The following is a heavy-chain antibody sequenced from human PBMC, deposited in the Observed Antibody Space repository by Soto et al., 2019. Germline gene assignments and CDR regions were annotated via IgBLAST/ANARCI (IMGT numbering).Heavy chain of an antibody. CDR3: ARGGDSSGYLDY. J-gene: IGHJ4*02. D-gene: IGHD3-22*01. CDR1: GYTFTGYF. Sequence: ASVKVSCKASGYTFTGYFMHWVRQAPGQGLEWMGIINPSRGSTTYAQKFQGRVTMTRDTSTSTVYMELISLRSDDTAVYYCARGGDSSGYLDYWGQGTLVTGSS. CDR2: INPSRGST. V-gene: IGHV1-46*03.